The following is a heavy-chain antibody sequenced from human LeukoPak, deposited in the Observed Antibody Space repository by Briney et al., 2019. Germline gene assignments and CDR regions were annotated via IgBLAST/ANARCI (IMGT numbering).Heavy chain of an antibody. Sequence: PGGSLRLSCAASVFTFDDYGMSWVRQAPGKGLEWVSGINWNGGSTGYADSVKGRFTISRDNAKHSLYLQMNSLRAEDTALYYCARSPDGYNSYFDYWGQGTLVTVSS. D-gene: IGHD5-24*01. CDR1: VFTFDDYG. J-gene: IGHJ4*02. CDR3: ARSPDGYNSYFDY. CDR2: INWNGGST. V-gene: IGHV3-20*04.